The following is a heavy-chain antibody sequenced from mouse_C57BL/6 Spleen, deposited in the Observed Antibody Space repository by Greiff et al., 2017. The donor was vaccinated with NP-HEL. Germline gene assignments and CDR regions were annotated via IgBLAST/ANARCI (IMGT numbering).Heavy chain of an antibody. J-gene: IGHJ3*01. D-gene: IGHD1-1*01. CDR2: IYPSDSET. CDR1: GYTFTSYW. CDR3: ARMDYGSSPRFAY. V-gene: IGHV1-61*01. Sequence: QVQLQQPGAELVRPGSSVKLSCKASGYTFTSYWMDWVKQRPGQGLEWIGNIYPSDSETHYNQKFKDKATLTVDKSSSTAYMQLSSLTSEDSAVYYCARMDYGSSPRFAYWGQGTLVTVSA.